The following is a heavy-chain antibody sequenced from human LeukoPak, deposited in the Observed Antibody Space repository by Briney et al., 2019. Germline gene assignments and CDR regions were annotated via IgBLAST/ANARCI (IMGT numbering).Heavy chain of an antibody. CDR1: GGTFSSYA. CDR2: IIPIFGTA. CDR3: ARRVCGGSCYTHWFDP. D-gene: IGHD2-15*01. J-gene: IGHJ5*02. Sequence: ASVKVSCKASGGTFSSYAISWVRQAPGQGLEWMGGIIPIFGTANYAQKFQGRVTITADKSTSTAYMELSSLRSEDTAVYYCARRVCGGSCYTHWFDPWGQGTLVTVSS. V-gene: IGHV1-69*06.